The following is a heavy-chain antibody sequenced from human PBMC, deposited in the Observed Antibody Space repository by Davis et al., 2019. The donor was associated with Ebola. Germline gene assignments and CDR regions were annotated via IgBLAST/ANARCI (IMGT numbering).Heavy chain of an antibody. CDR2: INHSGST. V-gene: IGHV4-34*01. D-gene: IGHD6-13*01. J-gene: IGHJ4*02. CDR3: ARGTYSSSPPDY. Sequence: MPSETLSLTCAVYGGSFSGYYWSWIRQPPGKGLEWIGEINHSGSTNYNPSLKSRVTISVDRPKNQFSLKLTSVTAADTAVYYCARGTYSSSPPDYWGQGTLVAVSS. CDR1: GGSFSGYY.